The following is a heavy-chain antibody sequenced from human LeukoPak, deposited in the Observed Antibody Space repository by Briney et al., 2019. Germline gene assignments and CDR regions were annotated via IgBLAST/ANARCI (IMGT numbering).Heavy chain of an antibody. CDR3: ARQGFVVSLVRGVITKSPTYYFDL. J-gene: IGHJ4*02. V-gene: IGHV4-39*01. CDR1: GGSINSGSHY. D-gene: IGHD3-10*01. CDR2: IYYTGKT. Sequence: SETLSLTCTVSGGSINSGSHYWGWLRQPPGKGLEWIGSIYYTGKTYYNPSLKSRATMSVDTSKNQFSLMLSSVTAADTAVYYCARQGFVVSLVRGVITKSPTYYFDLWGQGTLVTVSS.